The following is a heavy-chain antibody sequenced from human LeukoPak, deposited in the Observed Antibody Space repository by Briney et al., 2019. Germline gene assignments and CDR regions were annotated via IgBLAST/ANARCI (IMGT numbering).Heavy chain of an antibody. J-gene: IGHJ5*02. CDR3: ARDGDCSSTSCYDL. V-gene: IGHV1-18*04. CDR2: ISAYNGNT. D-gene: IGHD2-2*01. CDR1: GYTFTSYG. Sequence: ASVKVSCKASGYTFTSYGISWVRQAPGQGLEWMGWISAYNGNTNYAQKLQGRVTMTTDTSTSTAYMELRSLRPDDTAVYYCARDGDCSSTSCYDLWGQGTLVTVSS.